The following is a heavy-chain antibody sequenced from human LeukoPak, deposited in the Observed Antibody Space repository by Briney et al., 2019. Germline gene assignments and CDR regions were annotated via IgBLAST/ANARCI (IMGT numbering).Heavy chain of an antibody. D-gene: IGHD3-16*01. V-gene: IGHV3-48*03. CDR1: EFIFNNYD. CDR2: ISSSGSTI. J-gene: IGHJ4*02. Sequence: GGSLRLSCAVSEFIFNNYDMHWVRQAPGKGLEWVSYISSSGSTIYYADSVKGRFTISRDNAKNSLYLQMNSLRAEDTAVYYCAREGLGDWQNYFDYWGQGTLVTVSS. CDR3: AREGLGDWQNYFDY.